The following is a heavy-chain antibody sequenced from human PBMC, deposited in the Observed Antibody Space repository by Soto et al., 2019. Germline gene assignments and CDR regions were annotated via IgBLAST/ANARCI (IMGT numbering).Heavy chain of an antibody. J-gene: IGHJ5*02. Sequence: SVKVSCKASGGTFSSYAISWVRQAPGQGLEWMGGIIPIFGTANYAQKFQGRVTITADESTSTAYMELSSLRSEDTAVYYCASTTINNYDFWSGYYRSFDPWGQGTLVTVSS. CDR2: IIPIFGTA. CDR3: ASTTINNYDFWSGYYRSFDP. D-gene: IGHD3-3*01. CDR1: GGTFSSYA. V-gene: IGHV1-69*13.